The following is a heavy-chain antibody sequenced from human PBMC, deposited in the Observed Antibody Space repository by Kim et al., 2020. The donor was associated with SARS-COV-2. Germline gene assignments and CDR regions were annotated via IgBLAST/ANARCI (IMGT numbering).Heavy chain of an antibody. CDR1: GGSISSYY. CDR2: IYYSGST. J-gene: IGHJ2*01. V-gene: IGHV4-59*01. D-gene: IGHD5-12*01. Sequence: SETLSLTCTVSGGSISSYYWSWIRQPPGKGLEWIGYIYYSGSTNYNPSLKSRVTISVDTSKNQFSLKLSSVTAADTAVYYCARDPRGWLQPTAYWYFDLWGRGILGTVSS. CDR3: ARDPRGWLQPTAYWYFDL.